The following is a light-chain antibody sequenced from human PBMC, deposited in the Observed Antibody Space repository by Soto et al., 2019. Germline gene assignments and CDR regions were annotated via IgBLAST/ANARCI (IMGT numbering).Light chain of an antibody. CDR3: QQRSNWPRT. CDR2: DAS. CDR1: QSVSSY. V-gene: IGKV3-11*01. Sequence: EIVLTQSPATLSLSPGERATLSCRASQSVSSYLAWYQQKPGQAPRLLIYDASNRATGIPARFSGSGSGTDFTLTISGLEPEDFAVYYYQQRSNWPRTFGQGNKLEIK. J-gene: IGKJ2*01.